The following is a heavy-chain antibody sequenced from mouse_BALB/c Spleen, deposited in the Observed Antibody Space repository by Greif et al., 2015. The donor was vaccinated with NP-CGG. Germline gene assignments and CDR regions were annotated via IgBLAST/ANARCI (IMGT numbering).Heavy chain of an antibody. CDR2: IDPENGDT. CDR1: GFNIKDYY. CDR3: NAGLHAY. V-gene: IGHV14-4*02. J-gene: IGHJ3*01. D-gene: IGHD2-4*01. Sequence: VQLQQSGAELVRSGASVKLSCTASGFNIKDYYMHWVKQRPEQGLEWIGWIDPENGDTEYAPKFQGKATMTADTSSNTAYLQLSSLTSEDTAVYYCNAGLHAYWGQGTLVTVSA.